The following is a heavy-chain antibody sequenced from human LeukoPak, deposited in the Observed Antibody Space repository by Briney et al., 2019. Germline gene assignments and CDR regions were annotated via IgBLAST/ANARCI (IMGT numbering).Heavy chain of an antibody. CDR2: INHSGST. Sequence: PSETLSLTCAVYGGSFSGYYWSWIRQPPGKGLEWIGEINHSGSTNYNPSLKSRVTISVDTSKNQFSLKLSSVTAADTAVYYCARVAGFPRTSIAARAAFDYWGQGTLVTVSS. CDR3: ARVAGFPRTSIAARAAFDY. D-gene: IGHD6-6*01. CDR1: GGSFSGYY. J-gene: IGHJ4*02. V-gene: IGHV4-34*01.